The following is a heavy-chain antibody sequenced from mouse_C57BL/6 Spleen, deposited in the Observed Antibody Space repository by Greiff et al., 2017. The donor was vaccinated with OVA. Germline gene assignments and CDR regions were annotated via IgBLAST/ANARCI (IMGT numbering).Heavy chain of an antibody. V-gene: IGHV1-81*01. CDR1: GYTFTSYG. Sequence: QVQLQQSGAELARPGASVKLSCKASGYTFTSYGISWVKQRTGQGLEWIGEIYPRSGNTYYNEKFKGKATLTADKSSSTAYMELRSLTSEDSAVYFCARGEYYGSSYGAMDYWGQGTSVTVSS. CDR3: ARGEYYGSSYGAMDY. J-gene: IGHJ4*01. D-gene: IGHD1-1*01. CDR2: IYPRSGNT.